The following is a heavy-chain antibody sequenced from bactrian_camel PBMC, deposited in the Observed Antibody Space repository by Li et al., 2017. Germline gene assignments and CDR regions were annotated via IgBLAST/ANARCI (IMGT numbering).Heavy chain of an antibody. CDR3: AKDLIYYGSRSHDY. CDR2: INWSGSSL. CDR1: GLTFDDYA. V-gene: IGHV3S63*01. Sequence: HVQLVESGGDLVQAGGSLRLSCTASGLTFDDYAMGWFRQAPGKEREGVSCINWSGSSLYSSNSAKGRLTIPRDNAKNTLYLQLNSLKTEDTAMYYCAKDLIYYGSRSHDYWGQGTQVTVS. D-gene: IGHD5*01. J-gene: IGHJ4*01.